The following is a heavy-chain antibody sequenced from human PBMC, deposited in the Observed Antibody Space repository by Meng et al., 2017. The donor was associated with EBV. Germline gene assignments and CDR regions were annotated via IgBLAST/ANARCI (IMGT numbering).Heavy chain of an antibody. V-gene: IGHV2-5*02. D-gene: IGHD6-6*01. CDR2: IYWDDDK. J-gene: IGHJ4*02. CDR1: WFSLSTRGVG. Sequence: NLEEFCPQLVKPTKTLRLTCTVTWFSLSTRGVGVGWIRQPPGEALEWHALIYWDDDKRYSPSLKSRLNITEDTSKNQVVLTMTNMDPVDAATYYCAHIIAARPFDYWGQGTLVTVSS. CDR3: AHIIAARPFDY.